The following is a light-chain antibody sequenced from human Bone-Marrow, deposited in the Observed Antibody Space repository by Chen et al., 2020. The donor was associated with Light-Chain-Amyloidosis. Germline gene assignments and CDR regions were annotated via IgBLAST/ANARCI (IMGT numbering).Light chain of an antibody. J-gene: IGLJ1*01. CDR2: AVS. CDR1: SGDVGTYNY. V-gene: IGLV2-14*01. Sequence: QSALTQPASVSGSPGPSITISCTGTSGDVGTYNYVSWYQQHPGKAPKVMIYAVSNPPSGGSNRFSGYKSGNTASLTISGLQAEDEADYYCSSFTSSSSYVFGPGTKVTVL. CDR3: SSFTSSSSYV.